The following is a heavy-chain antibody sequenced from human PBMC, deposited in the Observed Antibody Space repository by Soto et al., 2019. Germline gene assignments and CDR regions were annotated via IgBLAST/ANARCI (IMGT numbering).Heavy chain of an antibody. CDR3: AKDFKVSGSHYGTLNYYYGMDV. CDR1: GLTFGTYA. CDR2: ISSSGGST. V-gene: IGHV3-23*01. D-gene: IGHD3-10*01. Sequence: GGSLRLSCAASGLTFGTYAMSWVRQAPGKGLEWVSAISSSGGSTFYADAVKGVFTVARDNSMNTLFLEMNSLRVEDTAVYFCAKDFKVSGSHYGTLNYYYGMDVWGQGTTVTVSS. J-gene: IGHJ6*02.